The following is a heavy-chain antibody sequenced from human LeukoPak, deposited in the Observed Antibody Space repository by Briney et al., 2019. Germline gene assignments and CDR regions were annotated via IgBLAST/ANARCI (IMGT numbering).Heavy chain of an antibody. D-gene: IGHD3-10*01. J-gene: IGHJ4*02. Sequence: PSETLSLTCTVSGGSISSYYWSWIRQPAGKGLEWIGRIYTSGSTNYNPSFKSRVTMSVDTSKNQFSLKLSSVTAADTAVYYCAKDNRYYYGSGSYYTFFDYWGQGTLVTVSS. CDR3: AKDNRYYYGSGSYYTFFDY. CDR1: GGSISSYY. CDR2: IYTSGST. V-gene: IGHV4-4*07.